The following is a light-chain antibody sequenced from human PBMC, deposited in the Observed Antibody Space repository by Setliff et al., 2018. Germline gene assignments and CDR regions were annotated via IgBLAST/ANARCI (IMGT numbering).Light chain of an antibody. V-gene: IGLV1-44*01. CDR3: SAWDDSLNACV. Sequence: SLPTHLHTASRTPGQLVNISCPGSSSSIGRRTVNWYQQVPGMAPKLLIYSQNQRPPGVPDRFSASKSGTSASLAISGLQSDDEADYYCSAWDDSLNACVFGTGTKVTVL. CDR1: SSSIGRRT. J-gene: IGLJ1*01. CDR2: SQN.